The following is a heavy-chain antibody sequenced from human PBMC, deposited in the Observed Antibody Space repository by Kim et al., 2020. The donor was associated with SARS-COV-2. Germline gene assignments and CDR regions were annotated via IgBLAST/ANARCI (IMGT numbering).Heavy chain of an antibody. CDR3: ARVIYDYIWGSYRYFDY. V-gene: IGHV1-18*01. D-gene: IGHD3-16*02. Sequence: LQGRVTMTTDTSTSTAYMELRSLRSDDTAVYYCARVIYDYIWGSYRYFDYWGQGTLVTVSS. J-gene: IGHJ4*02.